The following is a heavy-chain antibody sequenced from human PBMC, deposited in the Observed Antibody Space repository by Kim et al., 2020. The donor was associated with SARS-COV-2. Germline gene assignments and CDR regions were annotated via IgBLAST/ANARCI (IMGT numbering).Heavy chain of an antibody. CDR2: IHSDGTT. CDR1: GLSVNSNY. Sequence: GGSLRLSCAVSGLSVNSNYMNWVRQAPGKGPEWVSLIHSDGTTHYADSVKGRFTISRDTYKNTLYLQINSLRADDTAMYYCASQPGFHISPLDYWGQGT. CDR3: ASQPGFHISPLDY. V-gene: IGHV3-53*01. J-gene: IGHJ4*02.